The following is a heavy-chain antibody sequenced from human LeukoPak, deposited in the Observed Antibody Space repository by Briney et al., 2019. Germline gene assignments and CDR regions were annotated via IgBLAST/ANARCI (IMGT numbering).Heavy chain of an antibody. Sequence: GGSLRLSYAASGFTFIDYYRSWIRQAPGKGLEWVSYISGSNGYTNYADSVKGRFTISRDNAKKSLYLQMNSLRAEDTAVYYCARFYCCAFFEYWGQGTLVTVSS. D-gene: IGHD2/OR15-2a*01. CDR1: GFTFIDYY. CDR3: ARFYCCAFFEY. J-gene: IGHJ4*02. V-gene: IGHV3-11*03. CDR2: ISGSNGYT.